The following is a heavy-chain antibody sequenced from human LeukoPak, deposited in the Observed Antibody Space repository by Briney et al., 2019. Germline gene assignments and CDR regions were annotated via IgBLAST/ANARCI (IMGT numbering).Heavy chain of an antibody. CDR2: IYTSGST. CDR1: GGSISSGSYY. V-gene: IGHV4-61*02. Sequence: SETLSLTCTVSGGSISSGSYYWSWIRQPAGKGLEWIGRIYTSGSTNYNPSLKSRVTISVDTSKNQFSLKLSSVTAADTAVYYCARESDILTGYPTNYYYYYYMDVWGKGTTVTVSS. J-gene: IGHJ6*03. CDR3: ARESDILTGYPTNYYYYYYMDV. D-gene: IGHD3-9*01.